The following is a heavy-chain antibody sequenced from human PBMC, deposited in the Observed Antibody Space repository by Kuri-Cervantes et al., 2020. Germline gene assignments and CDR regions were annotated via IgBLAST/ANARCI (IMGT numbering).Heavy chain of an antibody. J-gene: IGHJ5*02. CDR1: GFTFSSYE. V-gene: IGHV3-48*03. CDR2: ISSSGSTI. D-gene: IGHD1-1*01. CDR3: ARGTGFDWFDP. Sequence: GESLKISCAASGFTFSSYEMNWVRQAPGKGLEWVSYISSSGSTIYYADTVKGRFTISRDNAKNSLYLQMNSLRAEDTAVYYCARGTGFDWFDPWGQGTLVTVSS.